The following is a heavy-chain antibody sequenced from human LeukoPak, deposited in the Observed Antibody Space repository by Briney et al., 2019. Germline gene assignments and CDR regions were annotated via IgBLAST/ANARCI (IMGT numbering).Heavy chain of an antibody. CDR1: GFNFGMYS. V-gene: IGHV3-64*01. D-gene: IGHD1-26*01. J-gene: IGHJ4*02. CDR3: ARRVTYYGGYHY. Sequence: GGSLRLSCVASGFNFGMYSMDWVRQAPGKGLEYVSGIDSGDNTYYARSVKGRYTISRDNSKNTLYLQMDSLRLEDMGLFYCARRVTYYGGYHYWGQGPLVTVSA. CDR2: IDSGDNT.